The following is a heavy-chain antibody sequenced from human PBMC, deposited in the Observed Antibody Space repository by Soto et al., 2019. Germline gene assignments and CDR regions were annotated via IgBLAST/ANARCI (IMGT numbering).Heavy chain of an antibody. CDR2: IKGDESEK. J-gene: IGHJ3*02. Sequence: GGSLRLSCAASGFTFSNYWMNWVRQAPGKGLEWVANIKGDESEKSYVDSVKGRFTISSDSAQKSLYLQMNSLRLDDTAIYYCVKGGDYRERAFDIWGQGTMVTVSS. CDR3: VKGGDYRERAFDI. V-gene: IGHV3-7*01. CDR1: GFTFSNYW. D-gene: IGHD4-17*01.